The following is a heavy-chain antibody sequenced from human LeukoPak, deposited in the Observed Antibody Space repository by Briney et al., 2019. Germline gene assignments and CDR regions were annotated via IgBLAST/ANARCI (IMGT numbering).Heavy chain of an antibody. J-gene: IGHJ4*02. V-gene: IGHV3-48*01. Sequence: GGSLRLSCAASGFTFSSYAMSWVRQAPGKGLEWVSYISSSSRTTYYADSVKGRFTISRDNAKNSLYLQMNSLRAEDTAVYYCARGGNYFDYWGQGTLVTVSS. CDR3: ARGGNYFDY. CDR2: ISSSSRTT. D-gene: IGHD3-16*01. CDR1: GFTFSSYA.